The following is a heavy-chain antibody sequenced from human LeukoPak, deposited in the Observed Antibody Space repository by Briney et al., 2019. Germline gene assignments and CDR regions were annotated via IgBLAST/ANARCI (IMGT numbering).Heavy chain of an antibody. CDR1: GFTFSSYG. Sequence: GGSLRLSCAASGFTFSSYGMHWVRQAPGKGLEWVAFIRCDGSNKYYADSVKGRFTISRDNSKNTLYLQMNSLRAEDTAVYYCAKDPNYYDSSGPDYWGQGTLVTVSS. D-gene: IGHD3-22*01. CDR2: IRCDGSNK. J-gene: IGHJ4*02. V-gene: IGHV3-30*02. CDR3: AKDPNYYDSSGPDY.